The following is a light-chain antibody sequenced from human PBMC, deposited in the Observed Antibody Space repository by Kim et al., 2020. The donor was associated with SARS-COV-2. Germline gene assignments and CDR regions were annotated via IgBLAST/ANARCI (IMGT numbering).Light chain of an antibody. V-gene: IGKV1-5*03. CDR1: RSIRSW. CDR3: QHYDSNPWT. Sequence: DIQMTQSPSTLSASVGDRVTITCRASRSIRSWLAWYQQKSGKAPKLLIQRASSLEGGVPSRFSGSGSGTEFTLTISSLQPDDSATYYCQHYDSNPWTFGQGTKVDIK. J-gene: IGKJ1*01. CDR2: RAS.